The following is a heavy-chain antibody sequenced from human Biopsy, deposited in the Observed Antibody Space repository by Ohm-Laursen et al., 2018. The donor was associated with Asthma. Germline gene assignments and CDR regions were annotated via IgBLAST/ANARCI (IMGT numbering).Heavy chain of an antibody. Sequence: SLRLSCAASGFTFRKSAMHRVRQAPGKGLEWVAVIWYDGSNKYYADSVKGRFTISRDNSKNTLYLQMNSPRAEDTAVYYCARSIYDFWSGYYGMDVWGQGTTVTVSS. V-gene: IGHV3-33*01. CDR1: GFTFRKSA. D-gene: IGHD3-3*01. CDR3: ARSIYDFWSGYYGMDV. CDR2: IWYDGSNK. J-gene: IGHJ6*02.